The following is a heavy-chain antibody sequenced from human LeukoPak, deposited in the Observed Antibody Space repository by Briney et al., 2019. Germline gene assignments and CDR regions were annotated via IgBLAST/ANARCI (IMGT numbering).Heavy chain of an antibody. D-gene: IGHD3-22*01. CDR2: INPNSGGT. CDR1: GYTFSDYY. CDR3: ARIRYYYHRGPDLDLYYFDY. V-gene: IGHV1-2*02. Sequence: ASVKVSCKASGYTFSDYYMHWVRQAPGQGLEWMGWINPNSGGTNYAQKFQGRVTMTRDTSISTAYMELSRLTSDDTAIYFCARIRYYYHRGPDLDLYYFDYWGQGTLVTVSP. J-gene: IGHJ4*02.